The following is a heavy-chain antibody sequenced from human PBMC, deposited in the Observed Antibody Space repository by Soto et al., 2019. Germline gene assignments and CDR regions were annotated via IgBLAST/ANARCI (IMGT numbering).Heavy chain of an antibody. CDR3: ARRGVGGVRYFDGSLDY. Sequence: PGESRKISCWGSGYSFTRYWLDWVREMPGKGLEWMGIIYPGDSDTKYSPSFHGQVTISADKSISTAYLQWSSLKASDTAMYYCARRGVGGVRYFDGSLDYSGQGTLVTLS. J-gene: IGHJ4*02. V-gene: IGHV5-51*03. D-gene: IGHD3-9*01. CDR1: GYSFTRYW. CDR2: IYPGDSDT.